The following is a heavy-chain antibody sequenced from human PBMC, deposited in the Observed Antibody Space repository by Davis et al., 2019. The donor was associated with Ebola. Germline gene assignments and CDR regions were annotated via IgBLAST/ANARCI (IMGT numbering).Heavy chain of an antibody. CDR3: AKSYSNYVWYFDY. D-gene: IGHD4-11*01. CDR2: ISGSGGST. Sequence: GESLKISCAASGFTFSSYAMSWVRQAPGKGLEWVSAISGSGGSTYYADPVKGRFTISRDNSKNTLYLQMNSLRAEDTAVYYCAKSYSNYVWYFDYWGQGTLVTVSS. V-gene: IGHV3-23*01. J-gene: IGHJ4*02. CDR1: GFTFSSYA.